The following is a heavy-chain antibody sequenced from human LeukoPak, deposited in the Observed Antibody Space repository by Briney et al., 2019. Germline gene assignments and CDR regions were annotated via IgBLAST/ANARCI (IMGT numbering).Heavy chain of an antibody. CDR3: AAGGYSSSWPLGY. D-gene: IGHD6-13*01. CDR1: GFTFSSYA. Sequence: GGSLRLSCAASGFTFSSYAMSWVRQAPGKGLEWVSSISSSSTTIYYADSVKGRFTISRDNAKNSLYLQMNSLGADDTGVYYCAAGGYSSSWPLGYWGRGTLVTVSS. J-gene: IGHJ4*02. V-gene: IGHV3-48*04. CDR2: ISSSSTTI.